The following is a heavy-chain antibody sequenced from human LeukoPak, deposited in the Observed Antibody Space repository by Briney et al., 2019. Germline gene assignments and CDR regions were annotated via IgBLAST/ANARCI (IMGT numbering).Heavy chain of an antibody. J-gene: IGHJ5*02. CDR2: IYTSGST. V-gene: IGHV4-4*07. D-gene: IGHD3-3*01. Sequence: SSETLSLTCTVSGGSISSYYWSWIRQPAGKGLEWIGRIYTSGSTNYNPSLKSRVTMSVDTSKNQFSLKLSSVTAADTAVYYCARGAEVLRFSWEGFDPWGQGTLVTVSS. CDR3: ARGAEVLRFSWEGFDP. CDR1: GGSISSYY.